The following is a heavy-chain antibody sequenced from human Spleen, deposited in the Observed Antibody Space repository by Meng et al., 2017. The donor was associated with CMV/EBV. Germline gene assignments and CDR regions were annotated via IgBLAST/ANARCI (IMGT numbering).Heavy chain of an antibody. D-gene: IGHD6-25*01. V-gene: IGHV3-11*01. J-gene: IGHJ5*02. CDR3: ARKPSGWWFDP. CDR2: ISGSGTVI. CDR1: GFTFSDYY. Sequence: GGSLRLSCTASGFTFSDYYMSWIRQAPGKGLEWVSYISGSGTVIYYIDSVRGRFTISRDNAKNSLYLQMNSLRGEDTAVYYCARKPSGWWFDPWGQGTLVTVSS.